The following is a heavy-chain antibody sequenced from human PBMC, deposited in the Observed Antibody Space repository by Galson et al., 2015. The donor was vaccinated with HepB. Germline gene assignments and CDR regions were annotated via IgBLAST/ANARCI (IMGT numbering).Heavy chain of an antibody. V-gene: IGHV3-23*01. D-gene: IGHD1-1*01. CDR3: AKGLDDWYFDF. CDR1: GFSFINYA. CDR2: INGSGGRT. Sequence: SLRLSCAASGFSFINYAMNWVRQAPGKGLEWVSEINGSGGRTYYADSVKGRFTITRDNSKNTVYLQMNGLRAEDTAVYHCAKGLDDWYFDFWGRGTLVTVSS. J-gene: IGHJ2*01.